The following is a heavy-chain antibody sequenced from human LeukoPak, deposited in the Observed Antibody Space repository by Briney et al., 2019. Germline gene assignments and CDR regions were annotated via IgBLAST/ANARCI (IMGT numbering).Heavy chain of an antibody. V-gene: IGHV4-34*01. CDR1: GASFNTYY. Sequence: SETLSLTCAVYGASFNTYYWSWIRQSPEKGLEWIGDINHSGTTNYNPSLKSRVTISVDTSKNQFSLKLSSVTAADTAMYYCARVSRGNSVGGDYWGQGTLVTVSS. CDR2: INHSGTT. J-gene: IGHJ4*02. D-gene: IGHD4-23*01. CDR3: ARVSRGNSVGGDY.